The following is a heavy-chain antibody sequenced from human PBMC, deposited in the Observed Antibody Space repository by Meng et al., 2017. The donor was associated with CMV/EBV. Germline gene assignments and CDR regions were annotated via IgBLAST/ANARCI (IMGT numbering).Heavy chain of an antibody. Sequence: ATSGFTFNDHYVDWFRQAPGRGLEWVCRMRNKANGYSTEYAPSVKGRFTISRDDSKNSLYLQMNSLKTEDTAMYYCARDSRNYYFDYWGQGTLVTVSS. D-gene: IGHD4-11*01. CDR3: ARDSRNYYFDY. J-gene: IGHJ4*02. CDR1: GFTFNDHY. CDR2: MRNKANGYST. V-gene: IGHV3-72*01.